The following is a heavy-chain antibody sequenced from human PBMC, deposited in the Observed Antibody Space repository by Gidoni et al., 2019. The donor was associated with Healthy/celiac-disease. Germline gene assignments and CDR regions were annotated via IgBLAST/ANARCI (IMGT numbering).Heavy chain of an antibody. J-gene: IGHJ5*02. V-gene: IGHV4-34*01. D-gene: IGHD6-13*01. CDR2: INHSGST. Sequence: QVQLQQWGAGLLKPSETLSLTCAVYGGSFSGSYWSWIRKPPGKGLEWIGAINHSGSTNYNPCLKSRVTISVDTSKNQFSLKLSSVTAADTAVYYCARGRVKAAAGARPLARVNWFDPWGQGTLVTVSS. CDR1: GGSFSGSY. CDR3: ARGRVKAAAGARPLARVNWFDP.